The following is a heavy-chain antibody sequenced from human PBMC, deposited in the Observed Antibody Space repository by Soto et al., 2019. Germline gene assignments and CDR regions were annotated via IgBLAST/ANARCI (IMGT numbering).Heavy chain of an antibody. V-gene: IGHV1-69*01. CDR2: IIPIFGTA. J-gene: IGHJ6*02. CDR3: ARGSITGNHYYYYYGMDV. CDR1: GGTFSSYA. D-gene: IGHD1-20*01. Sequence: QVQLVQSGAEVKKPGSSVKVSCKASGGTFSSYAISWVRQAPGQGLEWMGGIIPIFGTANYAQKFQGRVTITADESTSTDYMELSSLRSEDTAVYYCARGSITGNHYYYYYGMDVWGQGTTVTVSS.